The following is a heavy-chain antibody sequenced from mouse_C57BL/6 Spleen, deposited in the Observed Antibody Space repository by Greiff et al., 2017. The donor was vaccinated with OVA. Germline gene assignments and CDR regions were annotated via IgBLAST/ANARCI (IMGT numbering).Heavy chain of an antibody. D-gene: IGHD2-4*01. J-gene: IGHJ3*01. CDR3: ARIYDYDEGAWFAY. V-gene: IGHV5-6*01. CDR1: GFTFSSYG. Sequence: EVKLMESGGDLVKPGGSLKLSCAASGFTFSSYGMSLVRQPPDKRLEWVATISSGGSYTYSPASVKGRFTISRDKAKNTLYLQMSSLKSEDTAMYYCARIYDYDEGAWFAYWGQGTLVTVAA. CDR2: ISSGGSYT.